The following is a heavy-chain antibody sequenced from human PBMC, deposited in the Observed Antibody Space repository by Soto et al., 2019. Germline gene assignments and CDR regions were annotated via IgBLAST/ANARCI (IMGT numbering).Heavy chain of an antibody. CDR3: ARGTSSYYDFWSGYYVGPGFYYGMDV. J-gene: IGHJ6*02. CDR2: IIPIFGTA. CDR1: GGTFSSYA. V-gene: IGHV1-69*06. D-gene: IGHD3-3*01. Sequence: SVKVSCKASGGTFSSYAISWVRQAPGQGLEWMGGIIPIFGTANYAQKFQGRVTITADKSTSTAYMELGSLRSEDTAVYYCARGTSSYYDFWSGYYVGPGFYYGMDVWRQGTTVTVSS.